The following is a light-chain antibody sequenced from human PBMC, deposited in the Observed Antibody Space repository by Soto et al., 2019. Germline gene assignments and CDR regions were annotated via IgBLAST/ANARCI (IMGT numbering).Light chain of an antibody. V-gene: IGKV3-20*01. CDR3: QQYGSSPRT. Sequence: EIVMTQSPATLSVSPGERVTLSCRASQSAISNLAWYQQKPGQAPRLLIYGASSRATGIPDRFSGSGSGTDFTLTISRLEPEDFAVYYCQQYGSSPRTFGQGTKVDIK. CDR1: QSAISN. J-gene: IGKJ1*01. CDR2: GAS.